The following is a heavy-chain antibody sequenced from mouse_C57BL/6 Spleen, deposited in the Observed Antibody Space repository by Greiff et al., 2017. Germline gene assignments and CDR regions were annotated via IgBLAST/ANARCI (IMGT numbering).Heavy chain of an antibody. Sequence: QVQLQQPEAELVKPGASVKLSCKASGYTFTSYWMQWVKQRPGQGLEWIGEIDPSDSYTNYNQKFKGKATLTVDTSSSTAYMQLSSLTSEDSAVYYCALITTVVATPFAYWGQGTLVTVSA. V-gene: IGHV1-50*01. CDR3: ALITTVVATPFAY. D-gene: IGHD1-1*01. CDR2: IDPSDSYT. CDR1: GYTFTSYW. J-gene: IGHJ3*01.